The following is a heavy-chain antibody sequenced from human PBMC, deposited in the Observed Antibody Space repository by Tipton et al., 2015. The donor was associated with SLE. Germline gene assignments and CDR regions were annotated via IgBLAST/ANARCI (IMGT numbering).Heavy chain of an antibody. CDR1: GFTFSTYW. CDR3: ARDAGMHMDV. CDR2: VSGDASTT. J-gene: IGHJ6*02. V-gene: IGHV3-74*01. D-gene: IGHD2-2*01. Sequence: EASGFTFSTYWMHWVRQSPGKGLVWVSIVSGDASTTRYADSVKGRFTISRDNAKNTLYLQMNSLRAEDTAVYYCARDAGMHMDVWGRGTAVTVSS.